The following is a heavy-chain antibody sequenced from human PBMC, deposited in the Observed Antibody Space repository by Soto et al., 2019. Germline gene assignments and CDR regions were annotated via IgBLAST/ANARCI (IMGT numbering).Heavy chain of an antibody. Sequence: GGSLRLSCAASGFTFDDYAMHWVRQVPGKGLEWVSGTGWNSGSIVYADSVKGRFTISRDNAKNSLYLQMNSLRAEDTAFYYCAKVPCGSGHNRYYFAYSGQGALVTVSS. CDR3: AKVPCGSGHNRYYFAY. J-gene: IGHJ4*02. CDR1: GFTFDDYA. CDR2: TGWNSGSI. V-gene: IGHV3-9*01. D-gene: IGHD2-15*01.